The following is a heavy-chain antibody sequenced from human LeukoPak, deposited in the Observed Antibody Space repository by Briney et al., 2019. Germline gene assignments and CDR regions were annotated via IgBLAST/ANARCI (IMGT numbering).Heavy chain of an antibody. CDR2: ISYDGSNK. Sequence: GRSLRLSCAASGFTFSSYGMHWVRQAPGKGLEWVAVISYDGSNKYYADSVKGRFTISRDNSKNTLYLQMNSLRAEDTAVYYCARAGGWAWKQHWPEIDYWGQGTLVTVSS. J-gene: IGHJ4*02. CDR3: ARAGGWAWKQHWPEIDY. CDR1: GFTFSSYG. V-gene: IGHV3-30*03. D-gene: IGHD5-18*01.